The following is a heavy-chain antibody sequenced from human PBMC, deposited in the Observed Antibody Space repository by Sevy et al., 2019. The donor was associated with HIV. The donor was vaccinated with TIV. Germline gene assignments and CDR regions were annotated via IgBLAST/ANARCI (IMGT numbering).Heavy chain of an antibody. CDR2: INQDASVT. J-gene: IGHJ4*02. CDR3: VRAIATPDSF. D-gene: IGHD6-13*01. Sequence: GGSPRLSCVASGFSFNRYWMLWVRQAPGKGLEWVANINQDASVTYYADSVKGRFTISRDNARNLVSLQMNILRVEDTALYYCVRAIATPDSFWGQGTLVTVSS. V-gene: IGHV3-7*01. CDR1: GFSFNRYW.